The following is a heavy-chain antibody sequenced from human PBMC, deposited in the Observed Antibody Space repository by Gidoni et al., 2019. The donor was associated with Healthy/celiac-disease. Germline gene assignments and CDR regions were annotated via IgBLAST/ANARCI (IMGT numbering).Heavy chain of an antibody. J-gene: IGHJ6*02. Sequence: QVQLVESGGGVVQPGRSLRLSCAASGFPCSSYAMHWVRQAPGKGLEWVAVISYDGSNKYYADSVKGRFTISRDNSKNTLYLQMNSLRAEDTAVYYCARAGGILTGPYYYYYGMDVWGQGTTVTVSS. D-gene: IGHD3-9*01. CDR2: ISYDGSNK. V-gene: IGHV3-30*01. CDR1: GFPCSSYA. CDR3: ARAGGILTGPYYYYYGMDV.